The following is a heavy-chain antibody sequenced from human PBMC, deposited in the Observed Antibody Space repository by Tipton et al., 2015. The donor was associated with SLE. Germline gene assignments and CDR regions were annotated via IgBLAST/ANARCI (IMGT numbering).Heavy chain of an antibody. CDR1: VFTFSSYG. J-gene: IGHJ4*02. V-gene: IGHV3-33*01. Sequence: SLRLSCAASVFTFSSYGMHWVRQAPGKGLEWVAVIWYDGSNKYYADSVKGRFTISRDNSKNTLYLQMNSLRAEDTAVYYCAACYGSGSYSNYWGQGTLVTVSA. D-gene: IGHD3-10*01. CDR3: AACYGSGSYSNY. CDR2: IWYDGSNK.